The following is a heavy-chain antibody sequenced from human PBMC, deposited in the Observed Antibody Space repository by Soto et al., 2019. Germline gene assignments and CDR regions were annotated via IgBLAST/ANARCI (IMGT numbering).Heavy chain of an antibody. CDR3: ARAGYSRGWYAGDC. D-gene: IGHD6-19*01. CDR2: INHSGST. V-gene: IGHV4-34*01. CDR1: GGSFSGYY. J-gene: IGHJ4*02. Sequence: QVQLQQWGAGLLKPSETLSLTCAVYGGSFSGYYWSWIRQPPGKGLEWIGEINHSGSTNYNPSLKSRVTISVDTSNNQFSLKLSSVTAADTAVDYCARAGYSRGWYAGDCWGQGTLVTVSS.